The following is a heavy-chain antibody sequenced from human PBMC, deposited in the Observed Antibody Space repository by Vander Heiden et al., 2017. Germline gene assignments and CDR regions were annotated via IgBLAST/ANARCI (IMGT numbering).Heavy chain of an antibody. Sequence: VQLVQSGGGVVRLGGALRLSCTVPGFTFDAFGLSWVRQAPGKGLEWVSHINWNGDSTGYADSVKGRFTISRDNAKNSLYLQMNSLRAEDTALYYCAREDSSGGMDVWGQGTTVTASS. J-gene: IGHJ6*02. CDR1: GFTFDAFG. CDR3: AREDSSGGMDV. D-gene: IGHD3-22*01. V-gene: IGHV3-20*04. CDR2: INWNGDST.